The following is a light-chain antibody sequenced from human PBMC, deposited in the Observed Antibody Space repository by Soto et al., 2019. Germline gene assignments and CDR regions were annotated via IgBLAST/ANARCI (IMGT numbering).Light chain of an antibody. CDR1: QGISNY. V-gene: IGKV1-27*01. J-gene: IGKJ1*01. CDR3: QKYNSAPPWT. Sequence: DIQMTQSPSSLSASVGDRVTITCRASQGISNYLAWYQQKPGKVPKLLIYAASTLQSGVPSRFSGSGSGTDFTLTISSLQPEDVATCYCQKYNSAPPWTFGQGTKVDIK. CDR2: AAS.